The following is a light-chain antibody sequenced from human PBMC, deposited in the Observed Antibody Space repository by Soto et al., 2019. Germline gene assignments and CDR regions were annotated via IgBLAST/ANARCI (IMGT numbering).Light chain of an antibody. CDR2: EVS. CDR3: SSYTTSTTVV. V-gene: IGLV2-14*01. CDR1: SSDVGRYNY. J-gene: IGLJ1*01. Sequence: QSVLTQPASVSGSPGQSITISCTGSSSDVGRYNYVSWYQQHPGTAPKLTIYEVSNRPSGVSNRFPGSKSDNTASLTISGLQAEDEAYYYCSSYTTSTTVVFGTGTKVTVL.